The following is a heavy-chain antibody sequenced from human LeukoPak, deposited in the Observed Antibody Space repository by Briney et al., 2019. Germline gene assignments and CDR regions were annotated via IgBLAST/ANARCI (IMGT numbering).Heavy chain of an antibody. J-gene: IGHJ3*02. Sequence: GGSLRLSCAASGFTFSSYTMNWVRQAPGKGLEWVSSISSSSSHIYYTDSVKGRFTISRDNAKTSLNLQMNSLRAEDTAVYYCARSQWLPDDAFDIWGQGTMVTVSS. CDR1: GFTFSSYT. V-gene: IGHV3-21*01. CDR3: ARSQWLPDDAFDI. CDR2: ISSSSSHI. D-gene: IGHD3-22*01.